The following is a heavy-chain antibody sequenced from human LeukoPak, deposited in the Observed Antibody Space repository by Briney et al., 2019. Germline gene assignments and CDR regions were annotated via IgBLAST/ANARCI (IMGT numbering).Heavy chain of an antibody. CDR3: ARDGYSYGYYQYMDV. CDR1: GYSISSGYY. J-gene: IGHJ6*03. Sequence: PSETLSLTCTVSGYSISSGYYWGWIRQPPGKGLEWIGRIHISGSTDYNPSLKSRVTISVDTSKNQFSLKLSSVTAADTAVYYCARDGYSYGYYQYMDVWGNGTTVTISS. V-gene: IGHV4-38-2*02. D-gene: IGHD5-18*01. CDR2: IHISGST.